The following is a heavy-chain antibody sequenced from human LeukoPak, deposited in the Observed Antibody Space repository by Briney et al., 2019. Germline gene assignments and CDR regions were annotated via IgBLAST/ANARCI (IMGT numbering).Heavy chain of an antibody. Sequence: ETLSLTCTVSGGSISSSSYYWGWIRQPPGKGLEWIGSIYYSGSTNYNPSLKSRVTISVDTSKNQFSLKLSSVTAADTAVYYCARVEYYYDSSPPGAFDIWGQGTMVTVSS. CDR2: IYYSGST. CDR3: ARVEYYYDSSPPGAFDI. V-gene: IGHV4-39*07. D-gene: IGHD3-22*01. J-gene: IGHJ3*02. CDR1: GGSISSSSYY.